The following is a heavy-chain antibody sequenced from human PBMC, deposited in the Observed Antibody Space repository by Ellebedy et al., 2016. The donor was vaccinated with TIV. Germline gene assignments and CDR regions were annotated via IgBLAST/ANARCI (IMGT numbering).Heavy chain of an antibody. CDR1: GFTFDDFA. Sequence: GGSLRLSXAASGFTFDDFAMHWVRQPPGKGLEWVLSISWNSNRLEVADSMKGRFTISRDNANNFLYLQMDRLRPEDTALYYCVKDTYTSATEGGMDVWGQGTMVTVSS. CDR3: VKDTYTSATEGGMDV. J-gene: IGHJ6*02. D-gene: IGHD6-19*01. V-gene: IGHV3-9*01. CDR2: ISWNSNRL.